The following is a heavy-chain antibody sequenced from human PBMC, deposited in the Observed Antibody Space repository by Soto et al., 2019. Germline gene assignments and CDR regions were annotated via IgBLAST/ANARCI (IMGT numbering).Heavy chain of an antibody. V-gene: IGHV3-30-3*01. CDR3: ARDGLPDDFRSGGYWFDP. CDR1: GFTFSSFA. J-gene: IGHJ5*02. D-gene: IGHD3-3*01. Sequence: QVHLVESGGGVVQPGRSLRLSCAASGFTFSSFALHWVRQAPGEGLEWVELISHDGRIENYADSVKGRFIISRDNSKNTVYMQMDSLRLEDTGVYYCARDGLPDDFRSGGYWFDPWGQGTQVTVSS. CDR2: ISHDGRIE.